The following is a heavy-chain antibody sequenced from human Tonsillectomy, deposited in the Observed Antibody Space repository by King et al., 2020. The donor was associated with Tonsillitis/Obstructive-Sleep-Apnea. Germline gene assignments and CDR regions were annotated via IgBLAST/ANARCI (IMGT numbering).Heavy chain of an antibody. CDR2: LSYDGRIK. Sequence: VQLVESGGGVVQPGRSLRLSCAASVFTFSMYVMHWVGQAPGKGLDWGVVLSYDGRIKYYADSVKGRLTISRDNSKNTLYLQMYSLRAEDTAVYYCALGYCSSTSCHEDYYYMDVWGKGTTVTVSS. CDR3: ALGYCSSTSCHEDYYYMDV. J-gene: IGHJ6*03. D-gene: IGHD2-2*01. CDR1: VFTFSMYV. V-gene: IGHV3-30*03.